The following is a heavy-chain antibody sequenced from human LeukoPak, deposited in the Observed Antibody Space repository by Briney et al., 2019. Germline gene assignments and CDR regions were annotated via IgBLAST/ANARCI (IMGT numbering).Heavy chain of an antibody. CDR2: ISVYDDDT. CDR3: ARGFGDPDYYYGIDV. CDR1: GYMFRNYG. Sequence: ASVKVSCKASGYMFRNYGIVWVRQAPGQGPEWMGWISVYDDDTYYAQTFQGRVTMTTGTLTTTAYMELTSLRSDDTAVYYCARGFGDPDYYYGIDVWGTGTTVTVFS. D-gene: IGHD3-10*01. J-gene: IGHJ6*04. V-gene: IGHV1-18*01.